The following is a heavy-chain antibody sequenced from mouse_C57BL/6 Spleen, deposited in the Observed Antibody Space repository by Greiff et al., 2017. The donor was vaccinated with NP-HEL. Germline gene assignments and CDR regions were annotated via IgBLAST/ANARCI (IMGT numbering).Heavy chain of an antibody. V-gene: IGHV5-16*01. CDR3: ARGGNYYGSSFPYFDV. CDR1: GFTFSDYY. J-gene: IGHJ1*03. D-gene: IGHD1-1*01. CDR2: INYDGSST. Sequence: DVKLVESEGGLVQPGRSMKLSCTASGFTFSDYYMAWVRQVPEKGLEWVANINYDGSSTYYLDSLKSRFIISRDNAKNILYLQMSSLKSEDTATYYCARGGNYYGSSFPYFDVWGTGTTVTVSS.